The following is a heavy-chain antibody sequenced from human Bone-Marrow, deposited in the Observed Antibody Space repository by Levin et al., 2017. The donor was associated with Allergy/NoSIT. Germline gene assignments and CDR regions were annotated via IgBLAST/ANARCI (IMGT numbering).Heavy chain of an antibody. CDR1: GGSFSGYY. J-gene: IGHJ4*02. CDR3: ARGPFYSSSSKRPDFDY. Sequence: ASETLSLTCAVYGGSFSGYYWSWIRQPPGKGLEWIGEINHSGSTNYNPSLKSRVTISVDTSKNQFSLKLSSVTAADTAVYYCARGPFYSSSSKRPDFDYWGQGTLVTVSS. D-gene: IGHD6-6*01. CDR2: INHSGST. V-gene: IGHV4-34*01.